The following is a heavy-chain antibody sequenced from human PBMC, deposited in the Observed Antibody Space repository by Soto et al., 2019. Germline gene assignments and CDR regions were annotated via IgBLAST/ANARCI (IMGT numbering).Heavy chain of an antibody. V-gene: IGHV3-30-3*01. CDR2: ISYDGSNK. CDR3: ARASYYGDYDGSGMDV. Sequence: PGGSLRLSCAASGFTFSSYAMHWVRQAPGKGLEWVAVISYDGSNKYYADSVKGRFTISRDNSKNTLYLQMNSLRAEDTAVYYCARASYYGDYDGSGMDVWGQGTTVTVSS. J-gene: IGHJ6*02. D-gene: IGHD4-17*01. CDR1: GFTFSSYA.